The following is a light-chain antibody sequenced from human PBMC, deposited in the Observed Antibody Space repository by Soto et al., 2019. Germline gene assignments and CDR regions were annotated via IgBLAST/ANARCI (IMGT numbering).Light chain of an antibody. CDR1: SGSIASNY. J-gene: IGLJ2*01. Sequence: NFMLTQPHSVSESPGKTVTISCTRSSGSIASNYVQWYQQRPGSAPTTVIYEDNQRPSGVPDRFSGSIDSSSNSASLTISGLKTEDEADYYCQSYDSNKRVFGGGTKLTV. CDR2: EDN. V-gene: IGLV6-57*04. CDR3: QSYDSNKRV.